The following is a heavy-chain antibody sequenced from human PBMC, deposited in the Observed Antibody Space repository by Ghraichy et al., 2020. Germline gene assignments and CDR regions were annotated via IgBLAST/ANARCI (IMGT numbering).Heavy chain of an antibody. CDR2: INAGNGNT. CDR3: ARGMEIAARAHNWFDP. J-gene: IGHJ5*02. Sequence: ASVKVSCKASGYTFTSYAMHWVRQAPGQRLEWMGWINAGNGNTKYSQKFQGRVTITRDTSASTAYMELSSLRSEDTAVYYCARGMEIAARAHNWFDPWGQGTLVTVSS. V-gene: IGHV1-3*01. D-gene: IGHD6-6*01. CDR1: GYTFTSYA.